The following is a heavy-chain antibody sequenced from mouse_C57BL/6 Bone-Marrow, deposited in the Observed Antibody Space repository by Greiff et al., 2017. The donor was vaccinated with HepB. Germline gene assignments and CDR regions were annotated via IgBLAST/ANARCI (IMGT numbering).Heavy chain of an antibody. CDR1: GYSITSGYY. CDR3: ASEGACFDV. V-gene: IGHV3-6*01. Sequence: EVQLQEPGPGLVKPSQSLSLTCSVTGYSITSGYYRYRIRQYPGNKLEWMGYIRYDGSNNYNPSLKNRTSITRDTSKNQCFLKLNSVTTQDTATYYCASEGACFDVWGTGTTVTVSS. J-gene: IGHJ1*03. CDR2: IRYDGSN.